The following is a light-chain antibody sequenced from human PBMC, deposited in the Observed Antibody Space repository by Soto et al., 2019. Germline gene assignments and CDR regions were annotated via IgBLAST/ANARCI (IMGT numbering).Light chain of an antibody. CDR2: EVD. V-gene: IGLV2-8*01. CDR3: SSYGGSNNYV. J-gene: IGLJ1*01. CDR1: SSDVGGYNY. Sequence: QSVLTQPPSASGSPGQSVTISCTGTSSDVGGYNYVSWYQQHPGKAPKLMIYEVDKRPSGVPDRFSGSKSGNTASLTVSGLQAEDEADYYCSSYGGSNNYVXGTGTKVTV.